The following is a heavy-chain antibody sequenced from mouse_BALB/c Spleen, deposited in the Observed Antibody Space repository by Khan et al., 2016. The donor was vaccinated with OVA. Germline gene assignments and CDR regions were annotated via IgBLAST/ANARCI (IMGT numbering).Heavy chain of an antibody. V-gene: IGHV1S56*01. CDR3: AREGLRGVGMDY. J-gene: IGHJ4*01. CDR2: IYPGDGDT. CDR1: GYTFTSYN. Sequence: QVQLQQSGPELVKPGAFVKISCKASGYTFTSYNINWVKQRPGQGLEWIGWIYPGDGDTKYNEKFKGQATLTADKSSTTAYMQFSSLTSENSAGECRAREGLRGVGMDYWGQGTSVTVSS. D-gene: IGHD2-4*01.